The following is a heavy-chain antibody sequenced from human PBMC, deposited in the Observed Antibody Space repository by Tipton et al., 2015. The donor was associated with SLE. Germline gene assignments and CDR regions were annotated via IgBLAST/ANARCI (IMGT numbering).Heavy chain of an antibody. CDR3: ARTSYDFRSGYYFDY. D-gene: IGHD3-3*01. CDR2: IYYSGST. Sequence: TLSLTCAVYGGSISSYYWSWIRQPPGKGLEWIGYIYYSGSTNYNPSLKSRVTISVDTSKNQFSLKLSSVTAADTAVYYCARTSYDFRSGYYFDYWGQGTLVTVSS. J-gene: IGHJ4*02. CDR1: GGSISSYY. V-gene: IGHV4-59*01.